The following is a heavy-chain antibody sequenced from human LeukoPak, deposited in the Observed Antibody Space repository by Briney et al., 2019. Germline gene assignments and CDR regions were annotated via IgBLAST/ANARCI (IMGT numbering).Heavy chain of an antibody. CDR1: GGSFSGYY. V-gene: IGHV4-34*01. CDR2: INHSGST. D-gene: IGHD3-10*01. J-gene: IGHJ6*02. Sequence: SETLSLTCAVYGGSFSGYYWSWIRQPPGKGLEWIGEINHSGSTNYNPSLKSRVTISVDTSKNQFSLKLSSVTAADTAVYYCARGASGSYYPQYYYYYYGMDVWGQGTTVTVSS. CDR3: ARGASGSYYPQYYYYYYGMDV.